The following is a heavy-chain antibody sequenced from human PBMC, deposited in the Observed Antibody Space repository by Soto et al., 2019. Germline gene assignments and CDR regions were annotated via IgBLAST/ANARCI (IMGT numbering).Heavy chain of an antibody. CDR2: IWYDGSNK. Sequence: TGVCLSLSFSASGFPFCSYGMHWVRQAPGKGLEWVAVIWYDGSNKYYADSVKGRFTISRDNSKNTLYLQMNSLRAEDTAVYYCANVDYDSYGMDVWGQGTTVNVSS. CDR1: GFPFCSYG. D-gene: IGHD3-3*01. CDR3: ANVDYDSYGMDV. J-gene: IGHJ6*02. V-gene: IGHV3-33*06.